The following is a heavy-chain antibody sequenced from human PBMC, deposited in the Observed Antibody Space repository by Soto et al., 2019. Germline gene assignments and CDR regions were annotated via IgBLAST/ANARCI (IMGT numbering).Heavy chain of an antibody. D-gene: IGHD2-21*01. CDR2: IHYSGST. CDR3: TRGGDAYKNGH. Sequence: QVQLQESGPGLVKPSETLSLTCTVPGGSVSIGTYYWSWIRQPPGKGLEWIGFIHYSGSTNYNPSIKSRVTMSVDKSKNQFSQNWTSVNAADTAVYYCTRGGDAYKNGHWGQGTLVTVSS. CDR1: GGSVSIGTYY. V-gene: IGHV4-61*01. J-gene: IGHJ4*02.